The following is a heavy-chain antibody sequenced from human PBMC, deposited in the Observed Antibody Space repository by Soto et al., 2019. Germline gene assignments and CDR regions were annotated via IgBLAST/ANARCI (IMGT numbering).Heavy chain of an antibody. CDR2: ISDTGGYI. Sequence: LRLSCAASGFTFSSYSMNWVRQAPGKGLEWVSSISDTGGYIYYADSVKGRFTISRDNAKNSLYLQMNSLSAEDTAVFFCARDHITVPPGRYYGMDVWGQGTTVTVSS. D-gene: IGHD3-10*01. V-gene: IGHV3-21*01. CDR1: GFTFSSYS. J-gene: IGHJ6*02. CDR3: ARDHITVPPGRYYGMDV.